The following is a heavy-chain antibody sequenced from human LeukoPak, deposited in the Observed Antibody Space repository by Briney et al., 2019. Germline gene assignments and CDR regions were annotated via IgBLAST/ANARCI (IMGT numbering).Heavy chain of an antibody. CDR1: GYTFTSYG. Sequence: SVKVSCKASGYTFTSYGISWVRQAPGQGLEWMGRISPNSGGTNYAQKFRGRLTVTRDTSISTAYMELSSLRSDDTAVYYCAKNRAGDYADYWGQGTLVTVSS. CDR2: ISPNSGGT. V-gene: IGHV1-2*06. J-gene: IGHJ4*02. CDR3: AKNRAGDYADY. D-gene: IGHD4-17*01.